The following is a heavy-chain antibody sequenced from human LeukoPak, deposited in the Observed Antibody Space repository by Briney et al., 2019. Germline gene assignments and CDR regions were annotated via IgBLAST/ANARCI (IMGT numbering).Heavy chain of an antibody. CDR3: AGRLRGNYYYYYGMDV. D-gene: IGHD4-17*01. Sequence: ASVKVSCKASGYTFTGYYMHWVRQAPGQGLEWMGWINPNSGGTNYAQKFQGRVTMTRDTSISTAYVELSRLRSDDTAVYYCAGRLRGNYYYYYGMDVWGQGTTVTVSS. V-gene: IGHV1-2*02. J-gene: IGHJ6*02. CDR2: INPNSGGT. CDR1: GYTFTGYY.